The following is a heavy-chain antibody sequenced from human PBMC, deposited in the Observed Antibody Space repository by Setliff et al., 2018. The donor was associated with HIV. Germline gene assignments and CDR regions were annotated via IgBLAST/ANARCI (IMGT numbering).Heavy chain of an antibody. Sequence: SETLSLTCTVSGGSISSHYWSWIRQPPGKGLEWIGSIYYSGNTYYNPSLKSRVTISVDPSKNQLSLNLDSVTAADTAVFYCAREPTVTSRSGYFDYWGQGTLVTVSS. D-gene: IGHD4-17*01. CDR3: AREPTVTSRSGYFDY. CDR2: IYYSGNT. J-gene: IGHJ4*02. V-gene: IGHV4-59*11. CDR1: GGSISSHY.